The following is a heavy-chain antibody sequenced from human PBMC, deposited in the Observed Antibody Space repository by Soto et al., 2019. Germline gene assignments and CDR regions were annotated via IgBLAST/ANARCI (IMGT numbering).Heavy chain of an antibody. CDR1: GYTFTSYD. D-gene: IGHD6-13*01. CDR3: ARINSNYGSSLVYYYYYGMDV. CDR2: MNPNSGNT. J-gene: IGHJ6*02. Sequence: GXSVKVSCKASGYTFTSYDINWVRQATVQGLEWMGWMNPNSGNTGYAQKFQGRVTMTRNTSISTAYMELSSLRSEDTAVYYCARINSNYGSSLVYYYYYGMDVWGQGTKVTVSS. V-gene: IGHV1-8*01.